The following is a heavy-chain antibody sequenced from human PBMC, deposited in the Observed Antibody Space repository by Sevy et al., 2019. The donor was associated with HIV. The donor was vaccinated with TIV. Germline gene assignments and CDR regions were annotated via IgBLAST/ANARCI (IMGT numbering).Heavy chain of an antibody. J-gene: IGHJ4*02. CDR2: INYNGIT. CDR3: AGPILTYNNGWSYYDY. Sequence: SETLSLTCTVCGASISSSGYYWGWIRQPPGKGLEWIASINYNGITFYNPSLKSRITISPDTSKNQFSLDLNSVTAADTAIYYCAGPILTYNNGWSYYDYWGQGPVVTVSS. CDR1: GASISSSGYY. D-gene: IGHD6-19*01. V-gene: IGHV4-39*01.